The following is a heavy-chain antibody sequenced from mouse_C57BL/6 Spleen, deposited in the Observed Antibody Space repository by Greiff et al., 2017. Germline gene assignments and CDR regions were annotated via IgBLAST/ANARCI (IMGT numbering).Heavy chain of an antibody. CDR2: IYPGVGDT. CDR1: GYAFSSSW. V-gene: IGHV1-82*01. D-gene: IGHD2-2*01. J-gene: IGHJ3*02. Sequence: QVQLQQSGPELVKPGASVKISCKASGYAFSSSWMNWVKQRPGKGLEWIGRIYPGVGDTNYNGKFKGKATLTADKSSSTAYVQLSRLTAEDSEVYYCARESGDDDGYWGRGTLVNVAA. CDR3: ARESGDDDGY.